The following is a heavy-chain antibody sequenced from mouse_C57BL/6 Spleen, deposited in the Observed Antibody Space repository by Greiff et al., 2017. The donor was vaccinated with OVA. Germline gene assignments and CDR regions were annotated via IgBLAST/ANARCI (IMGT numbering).Heavy chain of an antibody. V-gene: IGHV5-6*02. CDR2: ISSGGSYP. D-gene: IGHD4-1*01. Sequence: EVMLVESGGDLVKPGGSLKLSCAASGFTFSSYGMSWVRQTPDKRLEWVATISSGGSYPYYPDSVKGRFTISRDNAKNTLYLQMSSLKSEDTAMYYCARRTGKDYFDYWGQGTTLTVSS. CDR1: GFTFSSYG. CDR3: ARRTGKDYFDY. J-gene: IGHJ2*01.